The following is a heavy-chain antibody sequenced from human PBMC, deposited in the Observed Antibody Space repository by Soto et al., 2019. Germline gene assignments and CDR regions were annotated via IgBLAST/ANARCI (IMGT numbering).Heavy chain of an antibody. V-gene: IGHV4-39*07. D-gene: IGHD3-22*01. CDR2: IYYSGST. CDR1: GGSISCSSYY. CDR3: ARERYDSKSFDY. J-gene: IGHJ4*02. Sequence: PSETLSLTCTVSGGSISCSSYYWGWIRQPPGKGLEWIGSIYYSGSTYYNPSLKSRVTISVDTSKNQFSLKLSSVTAADTAVYYCARERYDSKSFDYWGQGTLVTVSS.